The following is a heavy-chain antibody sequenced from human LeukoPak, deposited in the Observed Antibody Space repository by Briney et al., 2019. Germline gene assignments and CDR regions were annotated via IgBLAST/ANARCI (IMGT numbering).Heavy chain of an antibody. CDR3: LRYSSGWYRSYFQH. CDR2: IYSDNT. J-gene: IGHJ1*01. Sequence: GGSLRLSCTVSGFTVSSNSMSWVRQAPGKGLEWVSFIYSDNTHYSDSVKGRFTISRDNSKNTLYLQMNSLRAEDTAVYYCLRYSSGWYRSYFQHWGQGTLVTVSS. V-gene: IGHV3-53*01. CDR1: GFTVSSNS. D-gene: IGHD6-19*01.